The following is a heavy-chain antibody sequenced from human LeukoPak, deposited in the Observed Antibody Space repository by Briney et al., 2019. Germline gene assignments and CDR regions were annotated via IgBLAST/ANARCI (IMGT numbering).Heavy chain of an antibody. CDR1: GFTFSDYY. J-gene: IGHJ6*02. CDR2: ISSSGSTI. Sequence: GGSLRLSCAASGFTFSDYYMSWIRQAPGKGLEWVSYISSSGSTIYYADSVKGRFTISRDNAKNSLYLQMNSLRAEDTAVYYCARGSSSGWYSASYYGMDVWGQGTTVTVSS. D-gene: IGHD6-19*01. CDR3: ARGSSSGWYSASYYGMDV. V-gene: IGHV3-11*01.